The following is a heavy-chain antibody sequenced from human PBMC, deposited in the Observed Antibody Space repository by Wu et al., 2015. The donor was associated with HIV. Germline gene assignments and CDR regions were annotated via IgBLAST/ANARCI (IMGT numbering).Heavy chain of an antibody. Sequence: QVQLVQTGAEVRKPGASVKVSCRTSGYSFTSYYMHWVRQAPGQGLEWMGIINPSGGSTSYAQKFQGRVTMTRDTSTSTVYMELSSLRSEDTAVYYCARDQGMDITPWGQGTLVTVSS. CDR1: GYSFTSYY. J-gene: IGHJ4*02. D-gene: IGHD2-2*03. V-gene: IGHV1-46*03. CDR2: INPSGGST. CDR3: ARDQGMDITP.